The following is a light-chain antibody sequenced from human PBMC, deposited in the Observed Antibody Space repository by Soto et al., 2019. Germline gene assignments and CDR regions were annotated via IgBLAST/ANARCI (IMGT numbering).Light chain of an antibody. Sequence: IQMTQSPSSLSASVGDRVTITCQASQDITNHLNWYQQRPGKAPKLLIYDASNLETGVPTRFIGGGSGTHFTFTIISLQPEDIATYYCQQFDNLPYTFGQGARLEIK. CDR3: QQFDNLPYT. CDR2: DAS. J-gene: IGKJ2*01. V-gene: IGKV1-33*01. CDR1: QDITNH.